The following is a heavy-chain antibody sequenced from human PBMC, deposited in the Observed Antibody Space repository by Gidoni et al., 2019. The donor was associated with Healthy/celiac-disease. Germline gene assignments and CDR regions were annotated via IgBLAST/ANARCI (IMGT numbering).Heavy chain of an antibody. CDR1: GYTFTSSG. V-gene: IGHV1-18*01. D-gene: IGHD2-2*01. CDR3: ARDLSDCSSTSCYLQLRQGNNWFDP. J-gene: IGHJ5*02. CDR2: ISAYNGNT. Sequence: QVQLVQSGAEVKKPGASVKVSCKASGYTFTSSGISWVRPAPGQGLEWMGWISAYNGNTNYAQKLQGRVTMTTDTSTSTAYMELRSLRSDDTAVYYCARDLSDCSSTSCYLQLRQGNNWFDPWGQGTLVTVSS.